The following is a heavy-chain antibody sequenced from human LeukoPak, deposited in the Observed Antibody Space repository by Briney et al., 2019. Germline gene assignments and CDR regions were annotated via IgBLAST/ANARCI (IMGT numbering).Heavy chain of an antibody. CDR3: ARGSITIFGVVEYGMDV. V-gene: IGHV4-34*01. Sequence: SETLSLTCAVYGGSFSGYYWSWIRQPPGKGLEWIGEINHSGSTNYNPSLKSRVTISVDTSKNQFSLKLSSVAAADTAVYYCARGSITIFGVVEYGMDVWGQGTTVTVSS. CDR2: INHSGST. CDR1: GGSFSGYY. J-gene: IGHJ6*02. D-gene: IGHD3-3*01.